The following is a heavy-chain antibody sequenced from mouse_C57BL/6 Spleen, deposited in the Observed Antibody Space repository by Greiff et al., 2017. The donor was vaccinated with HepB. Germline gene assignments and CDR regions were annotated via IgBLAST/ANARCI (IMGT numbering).Heavy chain of an antibody. CDR1: GYTFTSYT. J-gene: IGHJ2*01. CDR3: APYDGYSPYYFDY. D-gene: IGHD2-3*01. Sequence: VQLQQSGAELARPGASVKMSCKASGYTFTSYTMHWVKQRPGQGLEWIGYINPSSGYTKYNQKFKDKATLTADKSSSTAYMQLSSLTSEASAVYYCAPYDGYSPYYFDYWGQGTTLTVSS. CDR2: INPSSGYT. V-gene: IGHV1-4*01.